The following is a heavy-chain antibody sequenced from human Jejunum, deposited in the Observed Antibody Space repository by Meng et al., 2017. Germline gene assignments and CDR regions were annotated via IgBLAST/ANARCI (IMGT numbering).Heavy chain of an antibody. CDR1: GYSISSGYY. CDR3: ARVTVGASIFLDS. J-gene: IGHJ5*02. D-gene: IGHD1-26*01. CDR2: MKHTGST. V-gene: IGHV4-38-2*02. Sequence: SETLSLTCRVSGYSISSGYYWGWVRQPPGKGLEWLAAMKHTGSTYYNPSPKSRVIMSIDTSKNQFSLGLNSVTAADTAMYYCARVTVGASIFLDSWGQGTLVTVSS.